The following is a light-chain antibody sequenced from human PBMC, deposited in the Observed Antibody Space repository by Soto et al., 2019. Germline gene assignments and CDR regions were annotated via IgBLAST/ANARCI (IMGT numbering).Light chain of an antibody. J-gene: IGKJ2*02. V-gene: IGKV1-12*01. CDR1: QDISRW. CDR2: AAS. CDR3: QQANSFPWT. Sequence: DIQMTQSPSSVSASVGDRVTITCRASQDISRWLSWYQQKPGKAPKLLIYAASTLQSGVPSRFSGSGSGTDFTLTISSLQPEDSATYYCQQANSFPWTFGQGTKLDIK.